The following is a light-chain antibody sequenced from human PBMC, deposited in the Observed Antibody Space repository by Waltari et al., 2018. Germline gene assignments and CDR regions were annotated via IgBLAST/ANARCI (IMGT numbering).Light chain of an antibody. CDR3: SSYISSSTLEL. CDR2: DVS. CDR1: SSDLGTYNY. Sequence: QSALTQPASVSGSPGQSITISSTGTSSDLGTYNYVSWYQQHPGKAPKLMIFDVSIRPSGVSNRFSGSKSGNTASLTISGLQAEDEADYYCSSYISSSTLELFGGGTSLTVL. V-gene: IGLV2-14*03. J-gene: IGLJ2*01.